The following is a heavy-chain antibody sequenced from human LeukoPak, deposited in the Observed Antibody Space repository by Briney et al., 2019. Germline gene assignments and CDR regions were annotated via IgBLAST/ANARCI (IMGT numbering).Heavy chain of an antibody. CDR1: GYSFTSYS. J-gene: IGHJ3*02. CDR3: ARPQQLVAFDI. V-gene: IGHV5-51*01. CDR2: IYPGDSDT. D-gene: IGHD6-6*01. Sequence: GESLKISCKGSGYSFTSYSIGWVRQMPGKGLEWMGIIYPGDSDTRYSPPFQGQVTISADKSISTAYLQWSSLKASDTAMYYCARPQQLVAFDIWGQGTMVTVSS.